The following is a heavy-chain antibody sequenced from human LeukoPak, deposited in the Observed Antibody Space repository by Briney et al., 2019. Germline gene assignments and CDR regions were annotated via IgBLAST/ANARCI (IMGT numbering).Heavy chain of an antibody. J-gene: IGHJ4*02. V-gene: IGHV4-59*01. CDR1: GGSISSYY. CDR3: ARRDSGSWWVFDY. Sequence: SETLSLTCTVSGGSISSYYWRWSRQPPGPGLGWIGYIYYSGSTNYYPSLKSRVTISVDTSKNQFSLKLSSVTAADTAVYYCARRDSGSWWVFDYWGQGTLVTVSS. D-gene: IGHD6-19*01. CDR2: IYYSGST.